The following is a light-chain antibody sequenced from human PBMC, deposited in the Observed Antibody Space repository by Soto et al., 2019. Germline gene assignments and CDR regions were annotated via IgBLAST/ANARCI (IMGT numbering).Light chain of an antibody. Sequence: IVMTQSPLSLPVTPGEPASLSCKSSQSLLHRNGGDYLDWYLQKPGQSPQLLIYMGSSRASGVPGRFSGSGSGTDFTLKISRVEAEDVGVYFCMQSLQTPRTFGQGTKLEIK. V-gene: IGKV2-28*01. CDR2: MGS. CDR3: MQSLQTPRT. J-gene: IGKJ2*01. CDR1: QSLLHRNGGDY.